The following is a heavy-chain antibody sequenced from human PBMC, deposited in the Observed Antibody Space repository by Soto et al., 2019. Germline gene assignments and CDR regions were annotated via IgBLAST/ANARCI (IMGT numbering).Heavy chain of an antibody. J-gene: IGHJ4*02. Sequence: GGSLRLSCAASGFTFSNYAMSWVPQAPGKGLEWVSLVSATAGTTYYTDSVKGRFTISRDNYRNTVYLQMNSLRADDTAVYYCAKDRLAGGFDYWGQGTLVTVSS. CDR1: GFTFSNYA. D-gene: IGHD3-16*01. CDR3: AKDRLAGGFDY. V-gene: IGHV3-23*01. CDR2: VSATAGTT.